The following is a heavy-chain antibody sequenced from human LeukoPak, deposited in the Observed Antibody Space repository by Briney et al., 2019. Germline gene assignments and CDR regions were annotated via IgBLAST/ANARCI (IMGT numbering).Heavy chain of an antibody. D-gene: IGHD3-3*01. CDR1: GFTVSSYS. CDR2: FSSSGNTI. CDR3: ASVLRFLEWLSPADAFDI. J-gene: IGHJ3*02. Sequence: GGSLRLSCAASGFTVSSYSMNWVRQAPGKGLEWVSYFSSSGNTIYYADSVKGRFTISRDNAKNSLYLQMNSLRDEDTAVYYCASVLRFLEWLSPADAFDIWGQGTVVTVSS. V-gene: IGHV3-48*02.